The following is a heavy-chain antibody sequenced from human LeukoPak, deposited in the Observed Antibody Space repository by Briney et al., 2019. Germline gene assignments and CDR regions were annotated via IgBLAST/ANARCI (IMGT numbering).Heavy chain of an antibody. CDR1: GGTFSSYA. Sequence: GASVKVSCKASGGTFSSYAISRVRQAPGQGLEWMGRIIPILGIANYAQKFQGRVTITADKSTSTAYMELSSLRSEDTAVYYCARGIYDAFDIWDQGTMVTVSS. V-gene: IGHV1-69*04. CDR3: ARGIYDAFDI. D-gene: IGHD5-12*01. J-gene: IGHJ3*02. CDR2: IIPILGIA.